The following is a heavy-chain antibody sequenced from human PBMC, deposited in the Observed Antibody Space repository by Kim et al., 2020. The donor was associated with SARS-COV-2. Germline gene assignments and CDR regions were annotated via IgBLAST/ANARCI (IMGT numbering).Heavy chain of an antibody. J-gene: IGHJ4*02. Sequence: FTISRDKSKNTLYLQMNSLRAEDTAVYYCAKDGPGIATRSSWYKRGPLDYWGQGTLVTVSS. CDR3: AKDGPGIATRSSWYKRGPLDY. D-gene: IGHD6-13*01. V-gene: IGHV3-23*01.